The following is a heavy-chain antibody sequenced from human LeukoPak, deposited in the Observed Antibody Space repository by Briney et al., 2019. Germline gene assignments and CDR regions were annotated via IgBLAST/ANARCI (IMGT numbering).Heavy chain of an antibody. CDR2: IKQDGNEK. CDR3: ARGGGNFDY. CDR1: GFSFTTYW. V-gene: IGHV3-7*01. D-gene: IGHD3-16*01. J-gene: IGHJ4*02. Sequence: GGSLRLSCAASGFSFTTYWMGWVRQAPGKGLEWVANIKQDGNEKYYVDSVKGRFTISRDNAKNSLYLQMNSLRAEDTAVYYCARGGGNFDYWGQGTLVTVSS.